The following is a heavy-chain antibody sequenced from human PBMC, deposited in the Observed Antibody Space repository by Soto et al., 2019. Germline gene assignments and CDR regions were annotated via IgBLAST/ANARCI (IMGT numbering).Heavy chain of an antibody. J-gene: IGHJ3*02. Sequence: SVKGSCKASGGTFSSYAISWVRQAPGQGLEWMGGIIPIFGTANYAQKFQGRVTITADESTSTAYMELSSLRSEDTAVCYCARAGGSYSGDALDICGQGTMVAVSS. CDR1: GGTFSSYA. CDR2: IIPIFGTA. CDR3: ARAGGSYSGDALDI. D-gene: IGHD1-26*01. V-gene: IGHV1-69*13.